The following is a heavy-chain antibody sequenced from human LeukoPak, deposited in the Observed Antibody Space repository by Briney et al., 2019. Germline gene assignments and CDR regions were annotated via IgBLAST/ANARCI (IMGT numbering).Heavy chain of an antibody. CDR2: IKQDGSEK. CDR3: AREATYYYDSSGYYYFDY. Sequence: GGSLRLSCAASGFTFSSYWMSWVRQAPGKGLEWVANIKQDGSEKYYVDSVKGRFTISRDNAKNPLYLQMNSLRAEDTAVYYCAREATYYYDSSGYYYFDYWGQGTLVTVSS. CDR1: GFTFSSYW. J-gene: IGHJ4*02. V-gene: IGHV3-7*01. D-gene: IGHD3-22*01.